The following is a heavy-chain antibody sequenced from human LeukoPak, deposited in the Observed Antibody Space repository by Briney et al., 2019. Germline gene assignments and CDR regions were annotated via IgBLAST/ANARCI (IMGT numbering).Heavy chain of an antibody. J-gene: IGHJ3*02. CDR1: GYTLTELS. D-gene: IGHD5-12*01. CDR2: FDPEDGET. Sequence: ASVKVSCKVSGYTLTELSMHWVRQAPGKGLEWMGGFDPEDGETIYAQKFQGRVTMTGDTSTDTAYMELSSLRSEDTAVYYCATALVNSGYDHGGAFDIWGQGTMVTVSS. CDR3: ATALVNSGYDHGGAFDI. V-gene: IGHV1-24*01.